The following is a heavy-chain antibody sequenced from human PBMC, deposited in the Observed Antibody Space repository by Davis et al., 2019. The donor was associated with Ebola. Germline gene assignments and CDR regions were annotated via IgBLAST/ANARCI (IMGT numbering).Heavy chain of an antibody. CDR1: GYTFTSYY. CDR3: ARDPRYYYGSAPPYYYYGMDV. Sequence: ASVKVSCKASGYTFTSYYMHWVRQAPGQGLEWMGIINPSGGSTSYAQKFQGRVTMTRDTSTSTVYMELRSLRSDDTAVYYCARDPRYYYGSAPPYYYYGMDVWGQGTTVTVSS. J-gene: IGHJ6*02. D-gene: IGHD3-10*01. CDR2: INPSGGST. V-gene: IGHV1-46*01.